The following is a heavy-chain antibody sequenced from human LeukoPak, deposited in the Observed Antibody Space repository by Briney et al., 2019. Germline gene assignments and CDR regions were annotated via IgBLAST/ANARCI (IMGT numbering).Heavy chain of an antibody. CDR3: ARAQYYDSSVYSENNWFDP. D-gene: IGHD3-22*01. V-gene: IGHV3-48*01. Sequence: GGSLRLSCAASGFTFSSYSMNWVRQAPGKGLEWVSYISSSSSTIYYADSVKGRFTISRDNAKNSLYLQMNSLRAEDTAVYYCARAQYYDSSVYSENNWFDPWGQGTLVTVSS. J-gene: IGHJ5*02. CDR2: ISSSSSTI. CDR1: GFTFSSYS.